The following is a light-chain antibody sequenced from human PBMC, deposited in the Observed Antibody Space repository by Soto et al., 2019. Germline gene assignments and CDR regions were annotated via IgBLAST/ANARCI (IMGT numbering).Light chain of an antibody. CDR2: DVS. CDR3: SSYTSSSTV. V-gene: IGLV2-14*01. Sequence: QSVLTQPASVSGSPGQSITISCTGTSSDVGGYNYVSWYQQHPGKAPKLMIYDVSNRPSGVSNRFSGSKSGNTASLTIPGLQAGDEADYYCSSYTSSSTVFGTGTKVTVL. CDR1: SSDVGGYNY. J-gene: IGLJ1*01.